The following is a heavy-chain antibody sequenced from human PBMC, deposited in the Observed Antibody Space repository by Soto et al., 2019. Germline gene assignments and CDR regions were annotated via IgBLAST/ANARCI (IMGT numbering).Heavy chain of an antibody. V-gene: IGHV1-69*13. CDR2: IIPIFGTA. CDR3: ARYHYYDSSGYYPFDY. J-gene: IGHJ4*02. CDR1: GGTFNSYA. D-gene: IGHD3-22*01. Sequence: SVKVSCKASGGTFNSYAISWVRQAPGQGLEWMGGIIPIFGTANYAQKFQGRVTITAHESTSTAYMELSSLRSEDTAVYYCARYHYYDSSGYYPFDYWGQGTLVTVS.